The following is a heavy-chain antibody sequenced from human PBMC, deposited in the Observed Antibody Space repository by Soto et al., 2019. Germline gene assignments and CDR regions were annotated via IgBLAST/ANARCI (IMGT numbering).Heavy chain of an antibody. Sequence: GGSLRLSCAASGFTFSSYAMSWVRQAPGKGLEWVSSIIVSGDSTYYADSVRGRFTISRYNFENTLYLQVNSLRAEDTAVYYCAKADDSSGWYSWGQGTLVTVSS. CDR3: AKADDSSGWYS. CDR2: IIVSGDST. V-gene: IGHV3-23*01. D-gene: IGHD6-19*01. J-gene: IGHJ4*02. CDR1: GFTFSSYA.